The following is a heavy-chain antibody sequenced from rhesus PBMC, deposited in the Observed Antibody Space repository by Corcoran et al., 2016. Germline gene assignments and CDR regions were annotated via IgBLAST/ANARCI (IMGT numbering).Heavy chain of an antibody. V-gene: IGHV3-8*01. CDR2: INHGGGRT. CDR3: ARESEAAGYFDY. D-gene: IGHD6-31*01. J-gene: IGHJ4*01. Sequence: EVQLVESGGGLVQPGGSLRLSCTGSGFTFGSYYMYWVRQAPGKGLEWVSAINHGGGRTWYTESVKGRFTISKENAKNTLYLQMDSLRAEDTAVDYCARESEAAGYFDYWGQGVLVTVSS. CDR1: GFTFGSYY.